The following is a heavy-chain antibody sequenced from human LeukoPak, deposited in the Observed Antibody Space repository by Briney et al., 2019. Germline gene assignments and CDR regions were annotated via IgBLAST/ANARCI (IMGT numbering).Heavy chain of an antibody. J-gene: IGHJ3*02. D-gene: IGHD6-13*01. Sequence: GGSLRLSCAASGFTVSSHYMSWVRQAPGKGLEWVSVIYSGGSTYYADSVKGRFTISRDNSKNTLYLQMNSLRAEDTAVYYCARCIAGFDAFDIWGQGTMVTVSS. CDR2: IYSGGST. CDR1: GFTVSSHY. CDR3: ARCIAGFDAFDI. V-gene: IGHV3-53*01.